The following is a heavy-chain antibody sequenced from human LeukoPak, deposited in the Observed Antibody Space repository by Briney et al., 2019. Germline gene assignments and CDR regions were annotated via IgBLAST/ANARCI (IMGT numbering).Heavy chain of an antibody. CDR1: GYTFTSYY. Sequence: ASVKVSCKASGYTFTSYYMHWVRQAPGQGLEWMGIINPSGGSTSYAQKFQGRVTMTRDTSTSTVYMELSSLRSEDTAVYYCAREIGYCSSTSCYKRALDIWGQGTMVTVSS. V-gene: IGHV1-46*01. CDR2: INPSGGST. J-gene: IGHJ3*02. CDR3: AREIGYCSSTSCYKRALDI. D-gene: IGHD2-2*02.